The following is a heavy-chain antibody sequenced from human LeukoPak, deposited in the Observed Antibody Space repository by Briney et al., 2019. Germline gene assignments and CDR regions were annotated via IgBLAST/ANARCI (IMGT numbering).Heavy chain of an antibody. CDR1: GGSISSGGYY. J-gene: IGHJ4*02. V-gene: IGHV4-31*03. Sequence: PSQTLSLTCTVSGGSISSGGYYWSWIRQHPGKGLEWIGYIYYSGSTYYNPSLKSRVTISVDTSKNQFSLKLSSVTAADTAVYHCARSTTVTDLDYWGQGTLVTVSS. CDR2: IYYSGST. D-gene: IGHD4-17*01. CDR3: ARSTTVTDLDY.